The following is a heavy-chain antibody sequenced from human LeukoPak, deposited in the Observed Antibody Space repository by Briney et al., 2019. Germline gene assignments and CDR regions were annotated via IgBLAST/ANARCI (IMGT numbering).Heavy chain of an antibody. V-gene: IGHV3-30*18. CDR3: AKDRHYQSNVLDY. Sequence: GRSLRLSCAASGFTFSSYDMHWVRQAPGKGLEWVALISYDGSNEYCADSVKGRFTISRDNSKNTVYLQMNSLTTEDTAMYYCAKDRHYQSNVLDYWGQGTLVTVSS. D-gene: IGHD3-22*01. J-gene: IGHJ4*02. CDR2: ISYDGSNE. CDR1: GFTFSSYD.